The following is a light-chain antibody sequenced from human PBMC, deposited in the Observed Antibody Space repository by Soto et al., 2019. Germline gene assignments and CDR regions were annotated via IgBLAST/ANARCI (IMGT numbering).Light chain of an antibody. J-gene: IGKJ1*01. CDR2: DVS. V-gene: IGKV1-5*01. CDR3: QQYNNYPWT. Sequence: DIQMTQSPSTLSASIGDRVVITCRASESISSWLAWYQQKPGKAPKLLIYDVSSLESGVPSRFSGSGSGTEFTLTISSLQPDDFATYYCQQYNNYPWTFGQGTKVDIK. CDR1: ESISSW.